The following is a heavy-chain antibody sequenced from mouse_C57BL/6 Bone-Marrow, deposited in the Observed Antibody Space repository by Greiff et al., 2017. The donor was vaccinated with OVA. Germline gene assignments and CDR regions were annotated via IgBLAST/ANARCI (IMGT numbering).Heavy chain of an antibody. CDR1: GYTFTSYW. CDR2: IDPSDSYT. J-gene: IGHJ1*03. D-gene: IGHD1-1*01. Sequence: QVQLQQPGAELVRPGTSVKLSCKASGYTFTSYWMHWVKQRPGQGLEWIGVIDPSDSYTNYNQKFKGKATLTVDTSSSTAYMQLSSLTSEDSAVYYCARGDYYGSSYGTWWYFDVWGTGTTVTVSS. V-gene: IGHV1-59*01. CDR3: ARGDYYGSSYGTWWYFDV.